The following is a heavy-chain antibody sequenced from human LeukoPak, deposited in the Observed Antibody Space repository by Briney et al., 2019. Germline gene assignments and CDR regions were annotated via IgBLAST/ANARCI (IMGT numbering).Heavy chain of an antibody. CDR2: IYYSGST. V-gene: IGHV4-59*02. Sequence: SETLSLTFTVSGGSVSSYYWSWIRQPPGKGLEWIGYIYYSGSTNYNPSLKSRVTISVDTSKNQFSLKLSSVTAADTAVYYCARVRGPDTAMVGDWGQGTLVTVSS. J-gene: IGHJ4*02. CDR3: ARVRGPDTAMVGD. D-gene: IGHD5-18*01. CDR1: GGSVSSYY.